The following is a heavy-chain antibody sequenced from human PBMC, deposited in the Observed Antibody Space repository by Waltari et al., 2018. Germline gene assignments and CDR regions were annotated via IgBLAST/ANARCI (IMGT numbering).Heavy chain of an antibody. V-gene: IGHV3-11*01. CDR3: AREGVTARRFHYYAMDV. D-gene: IGHD6-6*01. CDR1: GFNFSDYY. CDR2: ISSSGITI. J-gene: IGHJ6*02. Sequence: QVQLVESGGGLVKPGGSLRLSCAASGFNFSDYYMSWIRQAPGKGLGWVSYISSSGITIYYADSVKGRFTISRDNAKNSLYLQMNSLRAEDTAVYYCAREGVTARRFHYYAMDVWGQGTTVTVSS.